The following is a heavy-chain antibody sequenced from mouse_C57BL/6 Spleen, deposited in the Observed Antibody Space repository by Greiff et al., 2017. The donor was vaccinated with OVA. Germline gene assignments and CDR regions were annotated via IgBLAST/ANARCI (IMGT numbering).Heavy chain of an antibody. CDR3: YYSNYYFDY. Sequence: EVQLQQSGAELVRPGASVKLSCTASGFNIKDDYMHWVKQRPEQGLEWIGWIDPENGDTEYASKFQGKATITADTSSNTAYLQLSSLTSEDTAVYYCYYSNYYFDYWGQGTTLTVSS. D-gene: IGHD2-5*01. V-gene: IGHV14-4*01. CDR2: IDPENGDT. J-gene: IGHJ2*01. CDR1: GFNIKDDY.